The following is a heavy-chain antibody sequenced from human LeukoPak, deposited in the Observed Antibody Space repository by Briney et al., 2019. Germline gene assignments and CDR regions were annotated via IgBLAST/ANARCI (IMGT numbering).Heavy chain of an antibody. D-gene: IGHD6-19*01. V-gene: IGHV4-59*01. CDR1: GGPISGYY. CDR3: AKESSGWYLDY. J-gene: IGHJ4*01. Sequence: SETLSLTCTVSGGPISGYYWTWIRQPPGKGLEWIGYISYSGGTNYNPSLKSRVTISVDTSTNQFSLKLSSVTAADTAVYYCAKESSGWYLDYWGHGTLVTVSS. CDR2: ISYSGGT.